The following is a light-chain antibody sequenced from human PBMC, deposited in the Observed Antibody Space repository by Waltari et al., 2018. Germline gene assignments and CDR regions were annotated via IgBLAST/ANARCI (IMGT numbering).Light chain of an antibody. CDR2: GSL. CDR1: QKISSSF. V-gene: IGKV3-20*01. J-gene: IGKJ4*01. Sequence: EIVLTQSPDTLSLSPGERATLSCRTSQKISSSFLAWYQQKPGQAPRLLIYGSLSRSTGIPDRFSGAGSGTDFTLTISRLEPEDFAIYYCQQFGSSPLTFGGGTKVEI. CDR3: QQFGSSPLT.